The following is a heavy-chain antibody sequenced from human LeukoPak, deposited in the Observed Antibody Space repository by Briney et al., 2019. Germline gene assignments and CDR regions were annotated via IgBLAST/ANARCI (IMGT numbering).Heavy chain of an antibody. V-gene: IGHV3-23*01. D-gene: IGHD3-10*01. J-gene: IGHJ4*02. Sequence: GGSLRLSCAASGFTFSTYGMSWVRQAPGKGLEWVSAISGSGGSTYYADSVKGRFTISRDNSKNTLYLQMNSLRAEDTAVYYCAKDGSRRSLDYWGQGTLVTVSS. CDR1: GFTFSTYG. CDR3: AKDGSRRSLDY. CDR2: ISGSGGST.